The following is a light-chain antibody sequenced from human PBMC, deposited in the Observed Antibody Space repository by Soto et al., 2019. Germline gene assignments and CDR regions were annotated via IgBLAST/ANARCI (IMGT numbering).Light chain of an antibody. CDR3: VLYMGSGISV. V-gene: IGLV8-61*01. J-gene: IGLJ7*01. Sequence: QAVVTQAPSFSVSPGRTVTLTCGLSSGSVSTSYYPSWYQQTPGQAPRTLIYSTNTRSSGVPDRFSGSILGNKAALTITGAHADDESDYYCVLYMGSGISVFGGGTQLTVL. CDR2: STN. CDR1: SGSVSTSYY.